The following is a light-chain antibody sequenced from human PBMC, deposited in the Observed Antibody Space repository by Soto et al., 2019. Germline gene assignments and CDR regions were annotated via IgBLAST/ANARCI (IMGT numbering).Light chain of an antibody. CDR2: EGS. CDR3: CSYAGSSTLNWV. Sequence: QSALTQPASVSGSPGQSSTISCTGTSSDVGSYNLVSWYQQHPGKAPKLMIYEGSKRPSGVSNRFSGSKSGNTASLTISGLQAEDEADYYCCSYAGSSTLNWVFGGGTKLTVL. V-gene: IGLV2-23*01. CDR1: SSDVGSYNL. J-gene: IGLJ3*02.